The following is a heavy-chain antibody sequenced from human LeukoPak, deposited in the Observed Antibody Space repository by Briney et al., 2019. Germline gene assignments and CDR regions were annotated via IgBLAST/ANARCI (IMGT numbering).Heavy chain of an antibody. J-gene: IGHJ4*02. D-gene: IGHD6-13*01. CDR2: IYYSGST. V-gene: IGHV4-30-4*01. CDR3: ARLSSSWPNYFDY. Sequence: PSETLSLTRTVSGGSISSGDYYWSWIRQPPGKGLEWIGYIYYSGSTYYNPSLKSRVTISVDTSKNQFSLKLSSVTAADTAVYYCARLSSSWPNYFDYWGQGTLVTVSS. CDR1: GGSISSGDYY.